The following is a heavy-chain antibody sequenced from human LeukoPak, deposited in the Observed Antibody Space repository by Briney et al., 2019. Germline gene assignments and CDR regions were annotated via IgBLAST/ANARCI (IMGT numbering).Heavy chain of an antibody. J-gene: IGHJ4*02. D-gene: IGHD1-14*01. V-gene: IGHV3-53*01. Sequence: GGSLRLSCAASGLSVTNTYMNWVRQAPGKGLEWVSVIFSGGSTYYTDSVKGRFTISRDNSKNTLYLQMNSLRAEDTAVYYCAKDNRGETGYFDYWGQGTLVTVSS. CDR2: IFSGGST. CDR1: GLSVTNTY. CDR3: AKDNRGETGYFDY.